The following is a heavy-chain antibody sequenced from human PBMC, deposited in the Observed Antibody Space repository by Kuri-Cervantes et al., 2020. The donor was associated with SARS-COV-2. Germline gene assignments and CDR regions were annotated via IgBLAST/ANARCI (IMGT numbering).Heavy chain of an antibody. CDR3: ARATSSSWEDWFDP. CDR1: GYTFTSYG. J-gene: IGHJ5*02. Sequence: ASVKVSCKASGYTFTSYGISWVRQAPGQGLEWMGWISAYNGNTNYAQKLQGRVTMTTDTSTSTAYMELRSLRSDDTAVYYCARATSSSWEDWFDPWGRGTLVTVSS. D-gene: IGHD6-13*01. V-gene: IGHV1-18*01. CDR2: ISAYNGNT.